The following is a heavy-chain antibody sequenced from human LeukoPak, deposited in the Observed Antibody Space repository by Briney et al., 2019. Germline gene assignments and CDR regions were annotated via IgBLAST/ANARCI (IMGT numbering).Heavy chain of an antibody. D-gene: IGHD2-2*01. CDR1: GFTFSTYA. Sequence: GGSLRLSCAASGFTFSTYAMSWVRQAPGKGLEWVSAISGSGGSTYYADSVKGRFTISRDNSKNTLYLQMNSLRAEDTAVYYCANTGNIVVVPAARFDYWGQGTLVTVSS. CDR2: ISGSGGST. CDR3: ANTGNIVVVPAARFDY. J-gene: IGHJ4*02. V-gene: IGHV3-23*01.